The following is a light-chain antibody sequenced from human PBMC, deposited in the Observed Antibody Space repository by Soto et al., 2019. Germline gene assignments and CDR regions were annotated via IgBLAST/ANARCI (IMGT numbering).Light chain of an antibody. CDR3: QVWDSTSDHYV. CDR1: NIASKS. CDR2: DDR. V-gene: IGLV3-21*02. J-gene: IGLJ1*01. Sequence: SYELTQAPSVSVAPGETARISCGGNNIASKSVHWFQQKAGQAPVLVVYDDRDRPSGIPERFSGSNSGNTATLTISRVEAGDEADYLCQVWDSTSDHYVFGPGT.